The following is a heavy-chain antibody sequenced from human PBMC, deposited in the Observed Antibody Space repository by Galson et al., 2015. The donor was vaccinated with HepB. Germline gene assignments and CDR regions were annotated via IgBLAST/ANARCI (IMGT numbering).Heavy chain of an antibody. D-gene: IGHD1-7*01. CDR1: GGTFSSYA. CDR2: INPSGGST. J-gene: IGHJ5*02. CDR3: ARVGSRKLEANWFDP. V-gene: IGHV1-46*03. Sequence: SVKVSCKASGGTFSSYAISWVRQAPGQGLEWMGIINPSGGSTSYAQKFQGRVTMTRDTSTSTVYMELSSLRSEDTAVYYCARVGSRKLEANWFDPWGQGTLVTVSS.